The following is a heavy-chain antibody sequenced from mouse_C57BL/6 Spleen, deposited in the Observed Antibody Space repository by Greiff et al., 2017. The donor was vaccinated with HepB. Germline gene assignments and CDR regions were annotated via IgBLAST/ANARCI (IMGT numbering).Heavy chain of an antibody. D-gene: IGHD1-1*02. Sequence: QVQLQQSGAELVRPGASVTLSCKASGYTFTDYEMHWVKQTTVHGLEWIGAIDPETGGTAYNQKFKGKAILTADKSSSTAYMALRSLTSEDSAVYYCTRSLWDYWGQGTTLTVSS. CDR2: IDPETGGT. CDR3: TRSLWDY. V-gene: IGHV1-15*01. J-gene: IGHJ2*01. CDR1: GYTFTDYE.